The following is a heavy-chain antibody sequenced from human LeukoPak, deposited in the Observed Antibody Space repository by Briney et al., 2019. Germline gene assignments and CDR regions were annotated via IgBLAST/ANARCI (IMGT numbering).Heavy chain of an antibody. CDR2: INPNSGGT. V-gene: IGHV1-2*02. Sequence: ASVTVSCKASGYTFTGYYMHWVRQAPGQGLAWMGWINPNSGGTNYAQKFQGRVTMTRDTSLSTAYMELSRLRSDDTAVYYCARERVGDDILTGYYSRYYYGMDVWGQGTTVTVSS. CDR1: GYTFTGYY. J-gene: IGHJ6*02. D-gene: IGHD3-9*01. CDR3: ARERVGDDILTGYYSRYYYGMDV.